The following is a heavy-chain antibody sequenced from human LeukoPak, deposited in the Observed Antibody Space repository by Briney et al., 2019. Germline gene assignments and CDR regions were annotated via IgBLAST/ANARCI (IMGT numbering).Heavy chain of an antibody. CDR1: GFTFRSYW. Sequence: GGSLRLSCAASGFTFRSYWMSWVRQVPGKGLEWVANIKQDGSEKYYVDSVKGRFIISRDNAKNSLYLQMNSLRAEDTAVYYCARGYVDWGQGTLVTVSS. D-gene: IGHD2-15*01. J-gene: IGHJ4*02. V-gene: IGHV3-7*03. CDR2: IKQDGSEK. CDR3: ARGYVD.